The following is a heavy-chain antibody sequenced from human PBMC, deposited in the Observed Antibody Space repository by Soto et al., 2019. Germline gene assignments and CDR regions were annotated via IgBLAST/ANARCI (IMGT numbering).Heavy chain of an antibody. D-gene: IGHD6-19*01. CDR3: ARDRNGWAQVADY. V-gene: IGHV4-59*12. J-gene: IGHJ4*02. CDR2: IYYSGST. Sequence: SETLSLTCTVSGGSISSYYWSWIRQPPGKGLEWIGYIYYSGSTNYNPSLKSRVTISVDTSKNSLYLQMNSLRAEDTAVYYCARDRNGWAQVADYWGQGTLVTVSS. CDR1: GGSISSYY.